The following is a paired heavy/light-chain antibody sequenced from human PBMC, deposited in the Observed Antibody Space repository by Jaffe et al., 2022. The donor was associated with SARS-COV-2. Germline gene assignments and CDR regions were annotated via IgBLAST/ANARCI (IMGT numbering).Light chain of an antibody. CDR1: QSISVW. V-gene: IGKV1-5*03. J-gene: IGKJ2*01. CDR3: QHYNGV. Sequence: DIQMTQSPSTLSASIGDRVTITCRASQSISVWLAWYQQKPGKAPKLLIYKASSLESGVPSRFSGSGSGTEFTLTISSLQPDDFATYYCQHYNGVFGQGTKLEI. CDR2: KAS.
Heavy chain of an antibody. CDR3: TRDET. V-gene: IGHV3-7*03. J-gene: IGHJ5*02. CDR1: GVTFSDHW. CDR2: IKDDGTEK. Sequence: EVQVVESGGGLVQPGGSLRLSCAASGVTFSDHWMSWVRQAPGKGLEWVANIKDDGTEKYYVDSVKGRFTISRDSATNSLYLQMNTLRVEDTAMYYCTRDETWGQGTLVTVSS.